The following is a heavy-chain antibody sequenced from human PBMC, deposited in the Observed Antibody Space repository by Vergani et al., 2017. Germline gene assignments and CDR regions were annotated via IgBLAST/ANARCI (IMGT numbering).Heavy chain of an antibody. CDR1: GGSFSGYY. CDR2: INHSGST. Sequence: QVQLQQWGAGLLKPSETLSLTCAVYGGSFSGYYWSCIRQPPGKGLEWIWEINHSGSTNYNPSLKSRVTISVDTSKNQFSLKLSSVTAADTAVYYCARVQELYDFWSGYRVRYYYYMDVWGKGTTVTVSS. D-gene: IGHD3-3*01. J-gene: IGHJ6*03. CDR3: ARVQELYDFWSGYRVRYYYYMDV. V-gene: IGHV4-34*01.